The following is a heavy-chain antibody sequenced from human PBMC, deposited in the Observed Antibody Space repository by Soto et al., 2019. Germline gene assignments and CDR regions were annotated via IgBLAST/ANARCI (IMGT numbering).Heavy chain of an antibody. CDR3: ARDNSAANGVLDH. Sequence: ASVKVSCKASGYTFTNYYLHWVRQAPGQGLGWVGMINPSARSASYAQKLRGRLTMDRDTSTTTVYMELSRLAPEDTAVYFCARDNSAANGVLDHWGQGTLVTVSS. D-gene: IGHD1-1*01. V-gene: IGHV1-46*04. CDR2: INPSARSA. CDR1: GYTFTNYY. J-gene: IGHJ4*01.